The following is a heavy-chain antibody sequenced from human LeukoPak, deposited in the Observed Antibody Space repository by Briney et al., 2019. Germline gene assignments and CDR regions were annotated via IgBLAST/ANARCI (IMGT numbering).Heavy chain of an antibody. J-gene: IGHJ4*02. CDR2: SNHSEST. Sequence: PSETLSLTCAVFGGSFSAYSWNWIRQSPGKGLEWIGESNHSESTINNPSLKSRVTISVDMSKNQFSLKLSSVTAADTAVYYCALRPRGVRRLDYWGQGTLVTVSS. D-gene: IGHD2-21*01. V-gene: IGHV4-34*01. CDR1: GGSFSAYS. CDR3: ALRPRGVRRLDY.